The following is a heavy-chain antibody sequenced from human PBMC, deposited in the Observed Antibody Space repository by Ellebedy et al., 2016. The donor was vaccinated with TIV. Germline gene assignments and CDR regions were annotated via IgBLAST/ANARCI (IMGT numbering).Heavy chain of an antibody. CDR2: IGSDGSEP. CDR3: ARNAYGGVFFDY. J-gene: IGHJ4*02. D-gene: IGHD4/OR15-4a*01. CDR1: GFTFSRYG. Sequence: GESLKISCTVSGFTFSRYGIGWVRQAPGKGPEWVADIGSDGSEPLYAHSVQGRFTISRDNTRNSLSLQMTSLRAEDTAVYYRARNAYGGVFFDYWGQGTPVTVSS. V-gene: IGHV3-7*03.